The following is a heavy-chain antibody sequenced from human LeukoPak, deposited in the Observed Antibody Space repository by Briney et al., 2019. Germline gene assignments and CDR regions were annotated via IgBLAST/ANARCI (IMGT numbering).Heavy chain of an antibody. J-gene: IGHJ3*02. CDR3: ARDLFYCGGDCYAFDI. CDR2: IIPIYGTA. Sequence: GSSVKVSCEASGGTFSSYAISWVRQAPGQGLEWMGGIIPIYGTANYAQKFQGRVTITTDESTSTAYMELSSLRSEDTAVYYCARDLFYCGGDCYAFDIWGQGTMVTVSS. V-gene: IGHV1-69*05. D-gene: IGHD2-21*02. CDR1: GGTFSSYA.